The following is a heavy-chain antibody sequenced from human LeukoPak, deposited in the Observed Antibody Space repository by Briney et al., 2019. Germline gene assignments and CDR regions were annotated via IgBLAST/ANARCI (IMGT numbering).Heavy chain of an antibody. CDR3: ARGFVPVLRYFDWLSLYYYYYMDV. Sequence: QASETLSLTSTDSGVSISSYYWSWNRQPAGKELEWIGRIYTSGSTNYNPSLKSRVTMSVDTSKNQFSLKLSSVTAADTAVYYCARGFVPVLRYFDWLSLYYYYYMDVWGKGTTVTVSS. V-gene: IGHV4-4*07. CDR1: GVSISSYY. J-gene: IGHJ6*03. CDR2: IYTSGST. D-gene: IGHD3-9*01.